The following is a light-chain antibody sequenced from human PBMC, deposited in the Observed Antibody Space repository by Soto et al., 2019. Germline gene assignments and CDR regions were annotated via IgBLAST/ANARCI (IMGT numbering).Light chain of an antibody. CDR3: QQYDSDYT. CDR2: KAS. CDR1: QSINNW. J-gene: IGKJ2*01. Sequence: DIQMTQSPSTLSASVGDRVTITCRASQSINNWLAWYQQKPGKAPNLLIYKASTLESGGPSRFSGSGSGTEFTLTISSLQPDDFATYYCQQYDSDYTFGQGTKLEIK. V-gene: IGKV1-5*03.